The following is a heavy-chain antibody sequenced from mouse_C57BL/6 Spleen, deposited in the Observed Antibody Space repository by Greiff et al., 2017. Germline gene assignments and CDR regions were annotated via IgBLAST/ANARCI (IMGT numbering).Heavy chain of an antibody. CDR1: GFTFSDYG. CDR3: ARWDFFDY. Sequence: EVHLVESGGGLVKPGGSLKLSCAASGFTFSDYGMHWVRQAPETGLEWVAYISSGSSTIYYADTVKGRFTISRDNAKNTLFLQVTSLRSEDTAMYYCARWDFFDYWGQGTTLTVSS. CDR2: ISSGSSTI. V-gene: IGHV5-17*01. J-gene: IGHJ2*01.